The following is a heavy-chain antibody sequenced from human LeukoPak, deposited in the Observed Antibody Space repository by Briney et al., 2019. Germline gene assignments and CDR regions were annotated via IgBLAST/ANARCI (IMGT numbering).Heavy chain of an antibody. CDR1: DFTVSSNY. D-gene: IGHD6-13*01. CDR3: ARDGMGRGWQQPDCG. V-gene: IGHV3-7*01. J-gene: IGHJ4*02. CDR2: IKQDGSEK. Sequence: GGSLRLSCTTSDFTVSSNYMNWVRQAPGKGLEWVANIKQDGSEKYYVDSVKGRFTISRDNAKNSLYLQMNSLRAEDTAVYYCARDGMGRGWQQPDCGWDQGTLVTVSS.